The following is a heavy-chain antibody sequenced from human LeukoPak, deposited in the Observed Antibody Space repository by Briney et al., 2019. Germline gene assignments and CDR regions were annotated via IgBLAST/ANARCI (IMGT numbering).Heavy chain of an antibody. D-gene: IGHD4-23*01. CDR2: ISPNSGGT. J-gene: IGHJ4*02. V-gene: IGHV1-2*02. CDR1: GYSFNDYY. Sequence: ASVKVSRKASGYSFNDYYIHWVRQAPGQGLEWMGWISPNSGGTNYAQNFQGRVTMTRDTSITTAYTELSGLTSDDTALYYCARTYGGTSKYFDYWGQGTLVTASS. CDR3: ARTYGGTSKYFDY.